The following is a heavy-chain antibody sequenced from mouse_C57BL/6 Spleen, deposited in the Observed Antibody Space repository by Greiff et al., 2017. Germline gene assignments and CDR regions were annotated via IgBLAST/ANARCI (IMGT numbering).Heavy chain of an antibody. J-gene: IGHJ2*01. V-gene: IGHV1-81*01. CDR3: ARWDGYLDY. Sequence: QVQLKESGAELARPGASVKLSCKASGYTFTSYGISWVKQRTGQGLEWIGEIYPRSGNTYYNEKFKGKATLTADKSSSTAYMERRSLTSEDSAVYFCARWDGYLDYWGQGTTLTVSS. CDR2: IYPRSGNT. D-gene: IGHD2-3*01. CDR1: GYTFTSYG.